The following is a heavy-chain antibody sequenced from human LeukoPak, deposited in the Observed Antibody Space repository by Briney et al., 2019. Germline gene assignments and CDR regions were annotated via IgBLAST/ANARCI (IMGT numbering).Heavy chain of an antibody. Sequence: ASVKVSCKASGGTFSSYAISWVRQAPGQGLEWMGGIIPIFGTANYAQKFQGRVTITRDTSASTAYMELSSLRSEDTAVYYCARSTQPRAAAANYWGQGTLVTVSS. CDR2: IIPIFGTA. J-gene: IGHJ4*02. CDR3: ARSTQPRAAAANY. V-gene: IGHV1-69*05. D-gene: IGHD6-13*01. CDR1: GGTFSSYA.